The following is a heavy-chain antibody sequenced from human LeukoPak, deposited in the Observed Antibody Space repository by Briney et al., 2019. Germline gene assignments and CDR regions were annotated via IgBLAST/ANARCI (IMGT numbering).Heavy chain of an antibody. J-gene: IGHJ5*02. Sequence: SVKVSCKASGGTFSSYAISWVRQAPGQGLEWMGRIIPILGIANYAQKFQGRVTITRDTSASTAYMELSSLRSEDTAVYYCAREDRWFDPWGQGTLVTVSS. D-gene: IGHD3-22*01. CDR1: GGTFSSYA. CDR3: AREDRWFDP. CDR2: IIPILGIA. V-gene: IGHV1-69*04.